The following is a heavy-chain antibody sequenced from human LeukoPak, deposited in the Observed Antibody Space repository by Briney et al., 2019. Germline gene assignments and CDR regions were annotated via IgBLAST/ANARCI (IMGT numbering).Heavy chain of an antibody. J-gene: IGHJ4*02. CDR3: ATDRQQQLVFSPVVPEFDY. D-gene: IGHD6-13*01. Sequence: GGSLRLSCAASGFTFSSYAMSWVRQAPGKGLEWVSAISGSGGSTYYADSVKGRFTISRDNSKNTLYLQMNSLRAEDTAVYYCATDRQQQLVFSPVVPEFDYWGQGTLVTVSS. CDR1: GFTFSSYA. V-gene: IGHV3-23*01. CDR2: ISGSGGST.